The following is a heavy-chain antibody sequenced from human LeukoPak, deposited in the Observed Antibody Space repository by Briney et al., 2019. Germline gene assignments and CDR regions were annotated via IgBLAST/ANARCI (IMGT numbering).Heavy chain of an antibody. CDR2: FSSSGSNI. CDR3: ARGGLYDYVWGSYRRQSLDY. V-gene: IGHV3-48*03. J-gene: IGHJ4*02. Sequence: PGGSLRLSRAASGFTFSSFEMNWVRQAPGKGLEWVSYFSSSGSNIYYADSVKGRFTISRDNAKNSLYLQMNSLRDEDTAVYYCARGGLYDYVWGSYRRQSLDYWGQGTLVTVSS. D-gene: IGHD3-16*02. CDR1: GFTFSSFE.